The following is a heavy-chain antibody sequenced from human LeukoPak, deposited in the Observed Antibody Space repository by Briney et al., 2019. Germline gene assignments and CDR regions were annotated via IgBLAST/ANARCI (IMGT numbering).Heavy chain of an antibody. CDR3: ARHVGVRYYYGSGRTRWFDP. CDR2: IYYSGST. CDR1: GGSISSSSYY. J-gene: IGHJ5*02. Sequence: PSETLSLTCTVSGGSISSSSYYWGWIRQPPGKGLEWIGSIYYSGSTYYNPSLKSRVTISVDTSKNQFSLKLSSVTAADTAVYYCARHVGVRYYYGSGRTRWFDPWGQGTLVTVSS. V-gene: IGHV4-39*01. D-gene: IGHD3-10*01.